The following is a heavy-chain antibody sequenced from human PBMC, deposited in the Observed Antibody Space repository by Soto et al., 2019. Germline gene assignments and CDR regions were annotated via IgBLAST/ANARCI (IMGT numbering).Heavy chain of an antibody. V-gene: IGHV1-69*12. CDR3: ARDGGGWEPLNYYYGMDV. J-gene: IGHJ6*02. CDR2: IIPIFGTA. D-gene: IGHD1-26*01. CDR1: GGTFSSYA. Sequence: QVQLVQSGAEVKKPGSSVKVSCKASGGTFSSYAISWVRQAPGQGLEWMGGIIPIFGTANYAQKFQGRVTITADESTSTAYMGLSSLRSEDTAVYYCARDGGGWEPLNYYYGMDVWGQGTTVTVSS.